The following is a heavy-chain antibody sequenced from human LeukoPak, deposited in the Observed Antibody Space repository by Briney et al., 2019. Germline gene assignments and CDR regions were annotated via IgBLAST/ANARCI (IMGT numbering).Heavy chain of an antibody. D-gene: IGHD3-10*01. CDR3: TTEPPIGAFPHDDY. Sequence: GGSLRLSCAASGFTFSSYSMNWVRQAPGKGLEWVGRIKSKTDGGTTDYAAPVKGRFTISRDDSKNTLYLQMNSLKTEDTAVYYCTTEPPIGAFPHDDYWGQGTLVTVSS. CDR1: GFTFSSYS. V-gene: IGHV3-15*01. J-gene: IGHJ4*02. CDR2: IKSKTDGGTT.